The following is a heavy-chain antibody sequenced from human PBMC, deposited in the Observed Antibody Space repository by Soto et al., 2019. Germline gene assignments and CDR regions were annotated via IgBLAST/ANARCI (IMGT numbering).Heavy chain of an antibody. J-gene: IGHJ4*02. Sequence: GSLRLSCAASGFTFSSYWMHWVRQAPGKGLVWVSRINSDGSSTSYADSVKGRFTISRDNAKNTLYLQMNSLRAEDTAVYYCARTIQLGLFDYWGQGTLVTVSS. D-gene: IGHD5-18*01. CDR2: INSDGSST. V-gene: IGHV3-74*01. CDR1: GFTFSSYW. CDR3: ARTIQLGLFDY.